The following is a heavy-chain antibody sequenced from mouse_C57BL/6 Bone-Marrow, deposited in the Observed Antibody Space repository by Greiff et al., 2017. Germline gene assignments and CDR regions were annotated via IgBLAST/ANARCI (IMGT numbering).Heavy chain of an antibody. D-gene: IGHD1-1*01. CDR3: ARGNYSGSRYYFGY. V-gene: IGHV1-81*01. J-gene: IGHJ2*01. Sequence: VQLQQSGAELARPGASVKLSCKASGYTFTSYGISWVKQRTGQGLEWIGEIYPRSGNTYYNEKFKGKATLTADKSSSTAYMELRSLKSEDSAVYFCARGNYSGSRYYFGYWGQGTTLTVSS. CDR1: GYTFTSYG. CDR2: IYPRSGNT.